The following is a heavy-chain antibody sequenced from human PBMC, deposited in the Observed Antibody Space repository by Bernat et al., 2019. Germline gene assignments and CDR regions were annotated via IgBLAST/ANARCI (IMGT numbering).Heavy chain of an antibody. CDR2: INHGGST. Sequence: QVQLQQWGAGLLKPSETLSLTCAVYGGSFSGYYWSWIRQPPGKGLEWIGEINHGGSTNYNPSLKSRVTIAVDTSKNEFSRKLGSGTAADTAVYYCASQDYRTGFDYWGEGTLVTVSS. V-gene: IGHV4-34*01. CDR1: GGSFSGYY. D-gene: IGHD4-11*01. CDR3: ASQDYRTGFDY. J-gene: IGHJ4*02.